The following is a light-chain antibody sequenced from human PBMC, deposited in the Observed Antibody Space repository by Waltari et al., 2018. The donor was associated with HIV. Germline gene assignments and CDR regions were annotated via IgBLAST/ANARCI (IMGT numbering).Light chain of an antibody. CDR1: SSNIGNNY. CDR3: ATWEIRLSGVI. V-gene: IGLV1-51*01. CDR2: ENK. Sequence: QSALTHPPSVSAAPGQKVTISCSGRSSNIGNNYVSWYQQVPGTAPKLLIYENKKRLSGISDRFSGSKSGTSATLGITGLQTGDEADYYCATWEIRLSGVIFGGGTKLTVL. J-gene: IGLJ2*01.